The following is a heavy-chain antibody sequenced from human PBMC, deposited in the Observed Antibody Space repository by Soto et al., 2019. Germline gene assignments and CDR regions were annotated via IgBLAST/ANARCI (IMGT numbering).Heavy chain of an antibody. CDR2: IYYSGST. Sequence: SETLSLTCTVSGGSMSSDYWSWIRQPPGKGLEWIGYIYYSGSTNYNPSLKSRVTISVDTSKNQFSLKLSSVTAADTAVYYCARVSAPQLAHWFDPWGQGTLVTVSS. CDR1: GGSMSSDY. CDR3: ARVSAPQLAHWFDP. V-gene: IGHV4-59*01. D-gene: IGHD6-13*01. J-gene: IGHJ5*02.